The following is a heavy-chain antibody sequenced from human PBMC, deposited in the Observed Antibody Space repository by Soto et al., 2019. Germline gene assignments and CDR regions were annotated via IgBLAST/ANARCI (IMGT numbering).Heavy chain of an antibody. V-gene: IGHV1-8*01. CDR2: MNPNTGNT. CDR1: GYTFSSYD. Sequence: APVKVSCKASGYTFSSYDLNWVRQASGQGLEWMGWMNPNTGNTGYAQRFQDRVKMTRNTSISTAYLELSSLRSEDTAVYFCARGGWGPPFDFWGQGTPVPVSS. D-gene: IGHD3-16*01. CDR3: ARGGWGPPFDF. J-gene: IGHJ4*02.